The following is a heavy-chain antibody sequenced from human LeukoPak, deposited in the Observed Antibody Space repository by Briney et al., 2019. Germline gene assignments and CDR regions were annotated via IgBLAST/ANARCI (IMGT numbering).Heavy chain of an antibody. J-gene: IGHJ1*01. V-gene: IGHV1-18*01. D-gene: IGHD2-15*01. CDR3: ARGDCSGGSCYLPEYLQH. CDR1: GYTFISYP. Sequence: ASVKVSCKASGYTFISYPITWVRQAPGQGLEWMGWLTAYNGYTDYAQMLQGRVTMTTDTSTSTAYMELRSLKSDDTAVYYCARGDCSGGSCYLPEYLQHWGQGTLVTVSS. CDR2: LTAYNGYT.